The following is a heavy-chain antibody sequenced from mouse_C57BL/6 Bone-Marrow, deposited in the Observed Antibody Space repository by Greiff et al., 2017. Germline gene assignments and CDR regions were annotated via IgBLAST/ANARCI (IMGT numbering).Heavy chain of an antibody. Sequence: EVKLVESGEGLVKPGGSLKLSCAASGFTFSSYAMSWVRQTPEKRLEWVAYISSGGDYIYYAATVKGRFTISRDNARNTLYLQMSSLKSEDTAMYYCTREETGFDYWGQGTTLTVSS. V-gene: IGHV5-9-1*02. CDR1: GFTFSSYA. CDR2: ISSGGDYI. CDR3: TREETGFDY. D-gene: IGHD4-1*01. J-gene: IGHJ2*01.